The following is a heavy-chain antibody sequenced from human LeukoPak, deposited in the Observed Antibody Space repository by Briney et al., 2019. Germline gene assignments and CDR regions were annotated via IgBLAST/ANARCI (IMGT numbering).Heavy chain of an antibody. CDR3: AKHIGGGQLLVLDY. CDR1: GFTFDDYT. V-gene: IGHV3-43*01. D-gene: IGHD6-13*01. J-gene: IGHJ4*02. CDR2: ISWDGGST. Sequence: GGSLRLSCAASGFTFDDYTMHWVRQAPGKGLEWVSLISWDGGSTYYADSVKGRFTISRDNSKNSLSLQMNSLRTEDTALYYCAKHIGGGQLLVLDYWAQGTLVTVSS.